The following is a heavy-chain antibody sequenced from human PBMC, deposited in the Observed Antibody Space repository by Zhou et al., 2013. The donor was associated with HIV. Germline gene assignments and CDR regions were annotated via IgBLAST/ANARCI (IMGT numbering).Heavy chain of an antibody. D-gene: IGHD4-4*01. V-gene: IGHV4-38-2*01. Sequence: QVQLQESGPGLVKPSETLSLTCAVSGYSISSGYYWGWIRQPPGKGLEWIGNIYHNGNTYYKSSLRSRVTISLDTSKNQFSLKLSSVTAADTAVYYCARASVTVGIGALFDYWGQGTLVTVSS. CDR1: GYSISSGYY. CDR3: ARASVTVGIGALFDY. CDR2: IYHNGNT. J-gene: IGHJ4*02.